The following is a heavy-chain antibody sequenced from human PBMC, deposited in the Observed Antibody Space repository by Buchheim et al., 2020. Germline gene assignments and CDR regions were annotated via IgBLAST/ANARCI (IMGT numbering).Heavy chain of an antibody. CDR1: GFTFSNLW. Sequence: EVQLVQSGGGLVQPGGSLRLSCAASGFTFSNLWMHWVRQVPGKGLVWVSTIISDGSSQSHADSVKGRFTISRDNAKNTLYLQMNSLRAEDTGLYYCATDHYDNSCDSSFDYWGQGTL. CDR3: ATDHYDNSCDSSFDY. CDR2: IISDGSSQ. D-gene: IGHD3-22*01. J-gene: IGHJ4*02. V-gene: IGHV3-74*01.